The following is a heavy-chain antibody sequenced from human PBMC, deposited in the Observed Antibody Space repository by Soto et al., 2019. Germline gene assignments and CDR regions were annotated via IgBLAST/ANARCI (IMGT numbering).Heavy chain of an antibody. CDR3: AKDKGWELLLYYFDY. Sequence: VQLLESGGGLVQPGGSLRLSCAASGFTFSSYAMSWVRQAPGKGLEWVSAISGSGGSTYYADSVKGRFTISRDNSKNTLYLQMNNPRAEDTAVYYCAKDKGWELLLYYFDYWGQGTLVTVSS. CDR2: ISGSGGST. CDR1: GFTFSSYA. V-gene: IGHV3-23*01. D-gene: IGHD1-26*01. J-gene: IGHJ4*02.